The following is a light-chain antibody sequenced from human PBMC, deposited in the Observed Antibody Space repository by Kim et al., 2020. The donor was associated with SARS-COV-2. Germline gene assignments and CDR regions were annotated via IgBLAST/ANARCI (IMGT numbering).Light chain of an antibody. CDR3: QAWDSSTVV. J-gene: IGLJ2*01. V-gene: IGLV3-1*01. CDR1: KLGVKL. Sequence: SAGQTARFTCTGDKLGVKLACWYQQKPGQSPELVIYQDTKRPSGIPERFSSSNSGNTATLTSNGTQAMDEADYYCQAWDSSTVVFGGGTQLTVL. CDR2: QDT.